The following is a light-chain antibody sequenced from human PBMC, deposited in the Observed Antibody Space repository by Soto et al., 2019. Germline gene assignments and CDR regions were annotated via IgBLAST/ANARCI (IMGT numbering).Light chain of an antibody. CDR2: LTS. J-gene: IGKJ1*01. V-gene: IGKV1-39*01. CDR3: QQSSTTPWT. Sequence: DIQMTQSPSSLSASVGDRVTITCRASQSISTYLNWSQQKPGRAPKLLIYLTSTLQSGVPSRFSGSGSGTDFTLTISSLQPEDFATYYCQQSSTTPWTFGQGTKVDVK. CDR1: QSISTY.